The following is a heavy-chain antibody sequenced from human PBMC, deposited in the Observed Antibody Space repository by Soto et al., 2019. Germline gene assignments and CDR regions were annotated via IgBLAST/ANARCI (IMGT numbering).Heavy chain of an antibody. V-gene: IGHV1-69*13. J-gene: IGHJ4*02. CDR1: GGTFSSYA. D-gene: IGHD3-22*01. CDR3: ALLPKDSSGYPGEFDY. CDR2: IIPIFGTA. Sequence: SVKVSCKASGGTFSSYAISWVRQAQGQGLEWMGGIIPIFGTANYAQKFQGRVTITADESTSTAYMELSSLRSEDTAVYYCALLPKDSSGYPGEFDYWGQGTLVTVSS.